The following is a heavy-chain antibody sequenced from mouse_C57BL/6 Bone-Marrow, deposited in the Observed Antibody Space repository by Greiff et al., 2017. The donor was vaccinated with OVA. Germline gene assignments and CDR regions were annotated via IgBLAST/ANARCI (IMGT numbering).Heavy chain of an antibody. D-gene: IGHD2-5*01. J-gene: IGHJ4*01. CDR1: GYTFTSYW. CDR2: IYPGSGST. V-gene: IGHV1-55*01. CDR3: ARPTIVPYYYAMDY. Sequence: QVQLQQPGAELVKPGASVKMSCKASGYTFTSYWITWVKQRPGQGLEWIGDIYPGSGSTNYTEKFKSKATLTVDTSSSTAYMQLSSLTSEDSAVYYCARPTIVPYYYAMDYWGQGTSVTVSS.